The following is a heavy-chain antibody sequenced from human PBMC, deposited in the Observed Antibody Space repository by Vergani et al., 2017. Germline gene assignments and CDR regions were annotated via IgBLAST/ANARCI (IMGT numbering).Heavy chain of an antibody. J-gene: IGHJ3*02. CDR1: GYTFSSYG. Sequence: QVHLVQSGAEVKKPGASVKVSCKTSGYTFSSYGISWVRQAPGQGLERMGWSSAYNGKTDYAQKVQGRVTMTTDTSTGTAYMELRSLGSDDTAVYYCVRDKGDFNAFDIWGQGTMVTVSS. CDR2: SSAYNGKT. CDR3: VRDKGDFNAFDI. D-gene: IGHD3-16*01. V-gene: IGHV1-18*01.